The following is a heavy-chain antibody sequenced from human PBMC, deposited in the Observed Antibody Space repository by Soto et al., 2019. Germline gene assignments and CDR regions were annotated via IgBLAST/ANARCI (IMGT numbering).Heavy chain of an antibody. CDR2: ISYDGSDK. CDR3: ARALAAAARGYYYGMDV. V-gene: IGHV3-30-3*01. CDR1: GFTFSSYA. J-gene: IGHJ6*02. Sequence: QVQLVESGGGVVQPGRSLRLSCAASGFTFSSYAMHWVRQAPGKGLEWVAVISYDGSDKYYADSVKGRFTISRDNSKNTLYLQMNSLRAEDTAEYYCARALAAAARGYYYGMDVWGQGTTVTVSS. D-gene: IGHD6-13*01.